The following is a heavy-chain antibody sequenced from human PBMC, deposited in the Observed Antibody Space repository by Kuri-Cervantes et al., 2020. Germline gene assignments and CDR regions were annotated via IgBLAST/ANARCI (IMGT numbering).Heavy chain of an antibody. CDR2: ISSSSSYI. CDR3: ARERRRTCGGGCYSGHWFDP. J-gene: IGHJ5*02. D-gene: IGHD2-21*02. V-gene: IGHV3-21*03. Sequence: GGALRLSCAASGFTFSSYSMNWVRQAPGKGLEWVSSISSSSSYIYYADSVKGRFTISRDNAKNSLYLQMNSLRAEDTAVYYCARERRRTCGGGCYSGHWFDPWGQGTLVTVSS. CDR1: GFTFSSYS.